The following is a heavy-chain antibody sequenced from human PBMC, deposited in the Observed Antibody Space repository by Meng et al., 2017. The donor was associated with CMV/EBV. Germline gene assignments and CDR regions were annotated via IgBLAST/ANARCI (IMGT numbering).Heavy chain of an antibody. CDR2: ISGSGCST. D-gene: IGHD3-3*01. CDR3: AKVLWSGYDYGMDV. Sequence: GESLKISCAASGFTFSSYAMSWVRQAPGKGLEWVSAISGSGCSTYYADSVKGRFTISRDNSKNTLYLQMNSLRAEDTAVYYCAKVLWSGYDYGMDVWGQGTTVTVSS. V-gene: IGHV3-23*01. J-gene: IGHJ6*02. CDR1: GFTFSSYA.